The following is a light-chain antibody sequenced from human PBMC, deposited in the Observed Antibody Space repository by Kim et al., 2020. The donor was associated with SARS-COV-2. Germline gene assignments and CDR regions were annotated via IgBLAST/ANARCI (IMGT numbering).Light chain of an antibody. Sequence: PGKTARITCGGNNIGSKSVHWYQQKPGQAPVRVIYYDSDRPSGIPERFSGSNSGNTATLTISRVEAGDEADYYCQVWDSSSDHRVFGGGTKVTVL. J-gene: IGLJ3*02. CDR1: NIGSKS. V-gene: IGLV3-21*04. CDR2: YDS. CDR3: QVWDSSSDHRV.